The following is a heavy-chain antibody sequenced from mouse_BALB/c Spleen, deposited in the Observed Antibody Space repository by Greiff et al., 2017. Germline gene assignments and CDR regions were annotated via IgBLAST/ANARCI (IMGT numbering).Heavy chain of an antibody. J-gene: IGHJ4*01. CDR3: ARRDYVNAMDY. Sequence: VQLVESGGGLVQPGGSRKLSCAASGFTFSSFGMHWVRQAPEKGLEWVAYISSGSSTIYYADTVKGRFTISRDNPKNTLFLQMTSLRSEDTAMYYCARRDYVNAMDYWGQGTSVTVSS. D-gene: IGHD1-1*01. CDR2: ISSGSSTI. V-gene: IGHV5-17*02. CDR1: GFTFSSFG.